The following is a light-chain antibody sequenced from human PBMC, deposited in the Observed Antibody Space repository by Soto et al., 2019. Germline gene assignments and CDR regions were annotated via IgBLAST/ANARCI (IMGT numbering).Light chain of an antibody. V-gene: IGKV1-8*01. J-gene: IGKJ1*01. Sequence: AIRMTQSPSSLSASTEDRSTTTFRPSQGISSYLAWYQQKPGKAPKLLIYAASTLQSGVPSRFSGSGSGTDFTLTISILQPEDFATYYCLQHNSFPRTFGQGTKVDIK. CDR2: AAS. CDR3: LQHNSFPRT. CDR1: QGISSY.